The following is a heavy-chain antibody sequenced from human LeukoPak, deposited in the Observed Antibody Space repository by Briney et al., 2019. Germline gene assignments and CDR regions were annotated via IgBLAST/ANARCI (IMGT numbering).Heavy chain of an antibody. Sequence: SETLSLTCAVSGYSISSSNWWGWIRQPPGKGLEWIGYIYYSGSTNYNPSLKSRVTMSVDTSKNQFSLKLSSVTALDTAVYYCARMYSGSYYEGQWFDPWGQGTLVTVSS. D-gene: IGHD1-26*01. CDR3: ARMYSGSYYEGQWFDP. V-gene: IGHV4-28*06. CDR2: IYYSGST. J-gene: IGHJ5*02. CDR1: GYSISSSNW.